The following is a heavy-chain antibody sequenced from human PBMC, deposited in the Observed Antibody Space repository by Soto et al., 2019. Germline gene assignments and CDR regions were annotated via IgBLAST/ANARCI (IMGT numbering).Heavy chain of an antibody. D-gene: IGHD3-16*02. J-gene: IGHJ4*02. V-gene: IGHV3-33*01. CDR2: IWYDGSNK. CDR1: GFTFSSYG. Sequence: GGSLRLSCAASGFTFSSYGMHWVRQAPGKGLEWVAVIWYDGSNKYYADSVKGRFTISRDNSKHTLYLQMTNLKTEDTAVYYCTTYDYIWGNYRYRWAYWGQGALVTVSS. CDR3: TTYDYIWGNYRYRWAY.